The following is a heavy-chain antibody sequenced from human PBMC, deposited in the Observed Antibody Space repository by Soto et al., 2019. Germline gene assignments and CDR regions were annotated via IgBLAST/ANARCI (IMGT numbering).Heavy chain of an antibody. CDR2: ISSSSSYI. CDR3: ATCPGSISCYVNAFDI. Sequence: GGSLRLCCAASGFTFSSYSMNWARQAPGKGLEWVSSISSSSSYIYYADSVKGRFTISRDNAKNSLYLQMNSLRAEDTAVYYCATCPGSISCYVNAFDIWGQETMVTVSS. V-gene: IGHV3-21*01. D-gene: IGHD2-2*01. CDR1: GFTFSSYS. J-gene: IGHJ3*02.